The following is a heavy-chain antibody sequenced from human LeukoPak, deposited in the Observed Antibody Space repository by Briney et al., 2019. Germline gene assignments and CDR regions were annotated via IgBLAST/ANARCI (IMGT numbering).Heavy chain of an antibody. V-gene: IGHV1-2*02. CDR3: GRGAPYGGNPYDAFDI. J-gene: IGHJ3*02. CDR2: INPNSGVT. Sequence: ASVKVSCKASGYTFTGYYVHWVRQAPGQGLEWMGWINPNSGVTNYAQKFQGRVTMTRDRSISTAYMALSSLRSDDTAVYFCGRGAPYGGNPYDAFDIWGQGTMVTVSS. CDR1: GYTFTGYY. D-gene: IGHD4-23*01.